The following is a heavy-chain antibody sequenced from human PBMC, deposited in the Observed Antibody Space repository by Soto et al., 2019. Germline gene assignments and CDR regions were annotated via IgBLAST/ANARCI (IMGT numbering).Heavy chain of an antibody. CDR1: GFTFSSFC. Sequence: PGGALRLSCAAPGFTFSSFCMHLVRQGPGKGLEGVSLIWHGGSKKSYGDSVKGRFTISRDNSRNTVYLQMNSLRADDTAVYYCARDASYYSLWSGYYPSRNGMDVWGQGTTVTVSS. D-gene: IGHD3-3*01. J-gene: IGHJ6*02. V-gene: IGHV3-33*08. CDR3: ARDASYYSLWSGYYPSRNGMDV. CDR2: IWHGGSKK.